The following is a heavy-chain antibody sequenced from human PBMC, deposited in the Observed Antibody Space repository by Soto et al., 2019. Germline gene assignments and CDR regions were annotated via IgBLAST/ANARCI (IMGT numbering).Heavy chain of an antibody. CDR2: INPSGGST. V-gene: IGHV1-46*03. D-gene: IGHD3-9*01. CDR3: ARKDFFDWLFDY. Sequence: QVQLVQSGAEVKKPGASVKVSCKASGYTFTSYYMHWVRQAPGQGLEWMGIINPSGGSTSYAQKFQGRVTMTRDTSTSTVYMELSSRRSEDTAVYDGARKDFFDWLFDYWGQGTLVTVSS. J-gene: IGHJ4*02. CDR1: GYTFTSYY.